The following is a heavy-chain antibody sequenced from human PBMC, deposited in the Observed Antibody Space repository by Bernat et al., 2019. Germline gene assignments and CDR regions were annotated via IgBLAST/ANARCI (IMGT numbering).Heavy chain of an antibody. CDR3: ARAQALPAAMRGGGPIGY. CDR2: INHSGST. Sequence: QVQLQQWGAGLLKPSETLSLTCAVYGGSFSGYYWSWIRQPPGKGLEWIGEINHSGSTNYNPSLKSRVTISVDTSKNQFSLKLSSVTAADTAVYYCARAQALPAAMRGGGPIGYWGQGTLVTVSS. D-gene: IGHD2-2*01. V-gene: IGHV4-34*01. J-gene: IGHJ4*02. CDR1: GGSFSGYY.